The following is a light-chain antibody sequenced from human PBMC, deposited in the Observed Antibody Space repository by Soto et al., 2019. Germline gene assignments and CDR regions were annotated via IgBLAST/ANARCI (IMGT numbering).Light chain of an antibody. V-gene: IGLV1-44*01. Sequence: QSVLTQPPSASGTPGQRVAISCSGTRSNIGSNPVNWFQQLPGTAPKLLIYGSDQRPSGVPDRFSGSKAGTSASLAISGLQSEDEDDYYCAAWDASLFGPVFGGGTKLTVL. CDR2: GSD. CDR1: RSNIGSNP. CDR3: AAWDASLFGPV. J-gene: IGLJ2*01.